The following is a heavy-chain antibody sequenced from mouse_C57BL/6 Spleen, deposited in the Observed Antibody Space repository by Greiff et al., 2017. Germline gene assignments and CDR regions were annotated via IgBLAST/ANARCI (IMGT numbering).Heavy chain of an antibody. CDR1: GYSITSGYY. V-gene: IGHV3-6*01. J-gene: IGHJ4*01. Sequence: ESGPGLVKPSQSLSLTCSVTGYSITSGYYWNWIRQFPGNKLEWMGYISYDGSNNYNPSLKNRISITRDTSENQFFLKLNSVTTEDTATYYGARDRPITTVVATDAMDYWGQGTSVTVSS. CDR3: ARDRPITTVVATDAMDY. D-gene: IGHD1-1*01. CDR2: ISYDGSN.